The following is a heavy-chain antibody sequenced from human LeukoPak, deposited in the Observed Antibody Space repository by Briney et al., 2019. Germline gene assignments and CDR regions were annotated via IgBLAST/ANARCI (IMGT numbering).Heavy chain of an antibody. V-gene: IGHV1-8*03. CDR3: ARGVITVTTIYYYYYYYMDV. CDR1: GYTFTSYD. CDR2: MNPNSGNT. Sequence: ASVKVSCKASGYTFTSYDINWVRQATGQGLEWMGWMNPNSGNTGYAQKFQGRVTITRNTSISTAYMELSSLRSEDTAVYYCARGVITVTTIYYYYYYYMDVWGKGTTVTVSS. D-gene: IGHD4-17*01. J-gene: IGHJ6*03.